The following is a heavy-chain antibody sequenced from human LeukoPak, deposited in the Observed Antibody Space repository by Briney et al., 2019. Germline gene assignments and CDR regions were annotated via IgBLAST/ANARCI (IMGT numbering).Heavy chain of an antibody. V-gene: IGHV4-34*01. CDR2: INHSGST. D-gene: IGHD6-19*01. Sequence: SETPSLTCAVYGGSFSGYYWSWIRQPPGKGLEWIGEINHSGSTNYNPSLRSRVTISVDTSKNQFSLKLSSVTAADTAVYYRAREAGISSVRPLDYWGQGTLVTVSS. CDR1: GGSFSGYY. CDR3: AREAGISSVRPLDY. J-gene: IGHJ4*02.